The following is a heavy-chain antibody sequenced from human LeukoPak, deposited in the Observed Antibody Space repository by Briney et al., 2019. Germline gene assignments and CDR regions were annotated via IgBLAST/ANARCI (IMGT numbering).Heavy chain of an antibody. CDR1: GFTFRSYS. Sequence: KPGGSLRLSXAASGFTFRSYSINWVRQPPGKGLEWVSSIDSSSSYIYYADSVKGRFTISRDNAKNSLFLQMNSLRVEDTAVYYCARPGITGTMGYGAFDIWGQGTRVTVSS. J-gene: IGHJ3*02. CDR3: ARPGITGTMGYGAFDI. V-gene: IGHV3-21*01. CDR2: IDSSSSYI. D-gene: IGHD1-7*01.